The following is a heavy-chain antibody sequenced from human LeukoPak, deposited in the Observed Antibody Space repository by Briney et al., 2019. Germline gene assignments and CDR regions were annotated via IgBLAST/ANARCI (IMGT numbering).Heavy chain of an antibody. CDR3: ARKGSGSYAYYYGMDV. D-gene: IGHD3-10*01. J-gene: IGHJ6*02. Sequence: ASVKVSCKASGYTFTSYGISWVRQAPGQGLEWMGWISAYNGNTNYAQKLQGRVTMTTDTSTSTAYMELRSLRSDDTAVYYCARKGSGSYAYYYGMDVWGQGTTVTVSS. CDR1: GYTFTSYG. CDR2: ISAYNGNT. V-gene: IGHV1-18*01.